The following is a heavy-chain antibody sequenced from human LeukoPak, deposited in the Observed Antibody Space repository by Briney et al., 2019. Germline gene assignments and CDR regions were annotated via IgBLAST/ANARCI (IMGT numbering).Heavy chain of an antibody. CDR1: GYTFTSYD. CDR3: ARSYYGSGSYYSDI. J-gene: IGHJ3*02. CDR2: MNPNSGNT. V-gene: IGHV1-8*01. D-gene: IGHD3-10*01. Sequence: ASVKVSCKASGYTFTSYDINWVRQATGQGREWMGWMNPNSGNTGYAQKFQGRVTMTRNTSISTAYMELSSLRSEDTAVYYCARSYYGSGSYYSDIWGQGTMVTVSS.